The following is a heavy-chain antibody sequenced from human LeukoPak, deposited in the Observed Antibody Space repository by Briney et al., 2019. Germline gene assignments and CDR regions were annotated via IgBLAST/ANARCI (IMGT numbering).Heavy chain of an antibody. V-gene: IGHV3-7*02. J-gene: IGHJ4*02. CDR3: ARGRFNYDSSGYSSFYH. CDR1: GFTFSNFW. Sequence: WGSLRLSCAASGFTFSNFWMSWGRQAPGKGLGWVAHKKEDGSEKYYVDSVMGRFTISRDNAKNSQYLEMNSLRAEDTAVYYCARGRFNYDSSGYSSFYHWGQGTLVTVSS. D-gene: IGHD3-22*01. CDR2: KKEDGSEK.